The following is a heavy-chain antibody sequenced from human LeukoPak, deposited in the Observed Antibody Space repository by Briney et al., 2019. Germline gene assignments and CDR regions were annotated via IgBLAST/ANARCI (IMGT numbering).Heavy chain of an antibody. J-gene: IGHJ5*02. CDR1: GFTFSSHW. V-gene: IGHV3-7*01. Sequence: QSGGSLRLSCAASGFTFSSHWMTWVRQAPGKGLEWVANIKQDGSEKYYVDSVKGRFTISRDNAKNSLYLQMDSLRAEDTAVYYCARDLVGYYGSGSAWGQGTLVTVSS. CDR2: IKQDGSEK. CDR3: ARDLVGYYGSGSA. D-gene: IGHD3-10*01.